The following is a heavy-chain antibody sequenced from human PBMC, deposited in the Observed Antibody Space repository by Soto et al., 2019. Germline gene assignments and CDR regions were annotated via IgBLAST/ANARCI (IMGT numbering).Heavy chain of an antibody. V-gene: IGHV4-59*01. CDR2: IYYSGST. D-gene: IGHD6-13*01. CDR1: GGSISSFY. Sequence: PSETLSLTCTVSGGSISSFYWSWIRQPPGKGLEWIGYIYYSGSTNYNPSLKSRVTISVDTSKNQFSLKLSSVTAADTAVYYCARESSSSWYWFDPWGQGTLVMSPQ. CDR3: ARESSSSWYWFDP. J-gene: IGHJ5*02.